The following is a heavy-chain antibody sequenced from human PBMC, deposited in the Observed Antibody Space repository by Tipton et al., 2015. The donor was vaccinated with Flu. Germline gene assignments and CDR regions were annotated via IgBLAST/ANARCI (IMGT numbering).Heavy chain of an antibody. V-gene: IGHV4-61*02. CDR3: ARAGYSYGALHFDY. CDR2: IYTSGST. D-gene: IGHD5-18*01. CDR1: GGSISSGSYY. Sequence: TLSPTCTVSGGSISSGSYYWSWIRQPAGKGLEWIGRIYTSGSTNYNPSLKSRVTISVDTSKNQFSLKLSSVTAADTAVYYCARAGYSYGALHFDYWGQGTLVTVSS. J-gene: IGHJ4*02.